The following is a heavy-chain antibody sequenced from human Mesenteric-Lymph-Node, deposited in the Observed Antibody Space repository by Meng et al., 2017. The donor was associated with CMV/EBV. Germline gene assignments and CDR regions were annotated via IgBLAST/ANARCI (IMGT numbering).Heavy chain of an antibody. CDR1: GFTFSSYS. J-gene: IGHJ6*02. Sequence: GESLKISCAASGFTFSSYSMNWVRQAPGKGLEWVSSISSSSYIYYADSVKGRFTISRDNAKNSLYLQMNSLRAEDTAVYYCAREKGYYDFWSGHDGIYYYYGMDVWGQGTTVTVSS. CDR3: AREKGYYDFWSGHDGIYYYYGMDV. V-gene: IGHV3-21*01. D-gene: IGHD3-3*01. CDR2: ISSSSYI.